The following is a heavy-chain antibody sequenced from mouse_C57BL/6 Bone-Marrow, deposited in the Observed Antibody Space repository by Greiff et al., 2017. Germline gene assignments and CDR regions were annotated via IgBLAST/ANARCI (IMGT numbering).Heavy chain of an antibody. CDR1: GYTFTSYW. CDR2: IHPNCGST. CDR3: ARRGYGNYEGYFDY. V-gene: IGHV1-64*01. Sequence: QVQLQQPGAELVKPGASVKLSCKASGYTFTSYWMHWVKQRPGQGLEWIGMIHPNCGSTNYNEKFKSKATLTVDKSSSTAYMQLSSLTSEDSAVYYCARRGYGNYEGYFDYWGQGTTLTVSS. J-gene: IGHJ2*01. D-gene: IGHD2-10*02.